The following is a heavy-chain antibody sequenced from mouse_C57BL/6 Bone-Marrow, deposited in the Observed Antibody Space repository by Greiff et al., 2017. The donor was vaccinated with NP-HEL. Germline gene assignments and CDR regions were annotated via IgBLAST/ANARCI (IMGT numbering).Heavy chain of an antibody. J-gene: IGHJ4*01. CDR2: IWSDGST. CDR3: ARLTTVVADYAMDY. Sequence: VQVVESGPGLVAPSQSLSITCTVSGFSLTSYGVHWVRQPPGKGLEWLVVIWSDGSTTYNSALKSRLSISKDNSKSQVVLKMNSLQTDDTAMYYCARLTTVVADYAMDYWGQGTSVTVSS. V-gene: IGHV2-6*03. CDR1: GFSLTSYG. D-gene: IGHD1-1*01.